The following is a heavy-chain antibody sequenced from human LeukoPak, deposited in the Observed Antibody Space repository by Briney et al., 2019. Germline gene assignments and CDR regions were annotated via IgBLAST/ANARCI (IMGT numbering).Heavy chain of an antibody. D-gene: IGHD6-13*01. J-gene: IGHJ5*02. Sequence: SETLSLTCAVSGGSISSSNWWSWVRQPPGKGLEWIGKIYHSGSTNYNPSLKSRVTISVDKSKNQFSLKLSSVTAADTAVYYCARGPPAGTDNWFDPWGQGTLVTVSS. V-gene: IGHV4-4*02. CDR1: GGSISSSNW. CDR3: ARGPPAGTDNWFDP. CDR2: IYHSGST.